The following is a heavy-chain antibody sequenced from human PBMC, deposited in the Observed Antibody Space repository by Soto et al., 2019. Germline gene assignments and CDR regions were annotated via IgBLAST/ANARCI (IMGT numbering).Heavy chain of an antibody. V-gene: IGHV1-46*01. CDR2: INPSGGST. CDR1: GYTFTSYY. J-gene: IGHJ5*02. D-gene: IGHD2-15*01. Sequence: ASVKVSCKASGYTFTSYYMHWVRQAPGQGLEWMGLINPSGGSTSYAQKFQGRVTMTTDTSTSTAYMELRSLRSDDTAVYYCARRNGYCSGGSCYTGYNWFDPWGQGTLVTVSS. CDR3: ARRNGYCSGGSCYTGYNWFDP.